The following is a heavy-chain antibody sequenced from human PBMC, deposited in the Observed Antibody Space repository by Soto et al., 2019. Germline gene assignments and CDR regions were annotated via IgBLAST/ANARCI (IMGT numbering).Heavy chain of an antibody. V-gene: IGHV4-30-2*01. CDR1: GGSISSGGYS. D-gene: IGHD3-3*01. Sequence: SETLSLTCAVSGGSISSGGYSWSWIRQPPGKGLEWIGYIYHSGSTYYNPSLKSRVTISLDRSKNKFCLKLSSVTAADTAVYYCASGRPNYDFWSGYFFDPWGQGPLVTVSA. J-gene: IGHJ5*02. CDR2: IYHSGST. CDR3: ASGRPNYDFWSGYFFDP.